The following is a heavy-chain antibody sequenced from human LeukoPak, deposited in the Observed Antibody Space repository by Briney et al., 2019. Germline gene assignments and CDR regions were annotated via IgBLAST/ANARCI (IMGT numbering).Heavy chain of an antibody. V-gene: IGHV3-9*01. Sequence: GRSLRLSCAASGFTFDDYAMHWVRQAPGKGLEWVSGISWNSGSIGYADSVKGRFTISRDNAKNSLYLQMNSLRAEDTALYYCAKGGSYRWTYYYDSSGYYYFDYWGQGTLVTVSS. J-gene: IGHJ4*02. CDR2: ISWNSGSI. CDR3: AKGGSYRWTYYYDSSGYYYFDY. CDR1: GFTFDDYA. D-gene: IGHD3-22*01.